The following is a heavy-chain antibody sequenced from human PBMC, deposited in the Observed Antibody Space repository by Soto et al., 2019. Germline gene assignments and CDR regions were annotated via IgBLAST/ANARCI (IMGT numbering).Heavy chain of an antibody. Sequence: SGGSVRLSCNASGFTVSSSYMSWVRQAPGMGLEWVAVIESGGSTHYADSVKGRFTISRDNSKNMIYLQLHTLRAEDTAVYYCAKDLGPLRLLNYYFYGLDVWGQGTTVTVSS. D-gene: IGHD2-15*01. CDR3: AKDLGPLRLLNYYFYGLDV. J-gene: IGHJ6*02. V-gene: IGHV3-53*01. CDR1: GFTVSSSY. CDR2: IESGGST.